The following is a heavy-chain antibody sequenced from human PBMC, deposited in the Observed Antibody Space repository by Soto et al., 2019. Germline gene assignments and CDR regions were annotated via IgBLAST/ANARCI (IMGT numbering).Heavy chain of an antibody. CDR1: GFTFSSYG. V-gene: IGHV3-33*01. CDR2: IWYDGSNK. D-gene: IGHD2-2*01. CDR3: ARGYCSSTSCYD. Sequence: QVQLVESGGGVVQPGRSLRLSCAASGFTFSSYGMHWVRQAPGKGLELVAVIWYDGSNKYYADSVKGRFTISRDNSKNTLYLQMNSLRAEDTAVYYCARGYCSSTSCYDWGQGTLVTVSS. J-gene: IGHJ4*02.